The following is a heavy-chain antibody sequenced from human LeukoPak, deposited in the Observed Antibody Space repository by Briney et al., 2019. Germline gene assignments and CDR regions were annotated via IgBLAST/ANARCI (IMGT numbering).Heavy chain of an antibody. CDR3: AKSPFRDFWSGSDYYYMDV. J-gene: IGHJ6*03. V-gene: IGHV3-23*01. CDR2: VSGSGGST. Sequence: GGSLRLSCAASGFTSSSYAMSWVRQAQGKGLEWVSGVSGSGGSTYYADSVKGRFTIYRDNSKNTLYLQTNSLRAEDTAVYYCAKSPFRDFWSGSDYYYMDVWGKGTTVTVSS. D-gene: IGHD3-3*01. CDR1: GFTSSSYA.